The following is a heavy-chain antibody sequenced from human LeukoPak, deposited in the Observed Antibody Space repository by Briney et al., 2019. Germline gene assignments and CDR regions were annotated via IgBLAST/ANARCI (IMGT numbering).Heavy chain of an antibody. CDR2: IRPSCDNT. D-gene: IGHD6-19*01. J-gene: IGHJ5*02. CDR3: ARVAGWHWFDP. V-gene: IGHV3-23*01. Sequence: GGSLRLSCAASGFTFSSYDMTWVRQAPGRGLEWVSSIRPSCDNTYYGDSVKGRFTISRYNSKKTVHLQLNEMRVDGTAVYYCARVAGWHWFDPWGQGTMVTVSS. CDR1: GFTFSSYD.